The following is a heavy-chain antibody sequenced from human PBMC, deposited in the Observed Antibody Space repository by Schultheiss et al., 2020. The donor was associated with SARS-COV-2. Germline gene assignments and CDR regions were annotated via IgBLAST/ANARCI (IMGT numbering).Heavy chain of an antibody. CDR2: IIPIFGTA. V-gene: IGHV1-69*13. Sequence: SVKVSCKASGYTFTSYGISWVRQAPGQGLEWMGGIIPIFGTANYAQKFQGRVTITADESTSTAYMELSSLRSEDTAVYYCARARYYDSSGYYRDGAFDIWGQGTMVTVSS. D-gene: IGHD3-22*01. CDR1: GYTFTSYG. CDR3: ARARYYDSSGYYRDGAFDI. J-gene: IGHJ3*02.